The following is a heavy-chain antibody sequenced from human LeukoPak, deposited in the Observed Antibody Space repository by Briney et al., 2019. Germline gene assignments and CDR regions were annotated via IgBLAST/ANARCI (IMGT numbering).Heavy chain of an antibody. V-gene: IGHV1-18*01. CDR1: GYTFTSYG. J-gene: IGHJ6*02. CDR2: ISAYNGNT. CDR3: ARGVCTNGICYGPYYYYGMDV. D-gene: IGHD2-8*01. Sequence: GASVKVSCKASGYTFTSYGISWVRQAPGQGLEWMGWISAYNGNTNYAQKLQGRVTMTTDTSASTAYMELRSLRSDDTGVYSCARGVCTNGICYGPYYYYGMDVWGQGTTVTVSS.